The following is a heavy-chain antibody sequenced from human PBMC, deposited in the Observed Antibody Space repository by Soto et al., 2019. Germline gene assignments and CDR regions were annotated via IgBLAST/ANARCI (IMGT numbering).Heavy chain of an antibody. CDR2: MNPNSGDT. J-gene: IGHJ6*02. D-gene: IGHD3-10*01. CDR3: ARVNYYGSGSYQDFFYFYALDV. CDR1: GYTFSTYD. V-gene: IGHV1-8*01. Sequence: ASVKVSCKPSGYTFSTYDINWVRQAPGQGLEWMGWMNPNSGDTGYAQKFLGRLTMTRDSTIRTVYMELSSLSSEDTAVYYCARVNYYGSGSYQDFFYFYALDVWCQGTTVTVSS.